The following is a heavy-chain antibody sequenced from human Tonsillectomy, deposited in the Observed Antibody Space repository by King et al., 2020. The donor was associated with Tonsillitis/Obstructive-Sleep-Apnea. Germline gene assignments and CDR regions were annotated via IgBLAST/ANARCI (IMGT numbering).Heavy chain of an antibody. CDR3: AREGSGSYAVDY. CDR2: IKSDGRST. Sequence: VQLVESGGGLVQPGWSLRLSCAASGFTFSSYWMHWVRQSPGKGLVWVSRIKSDGRSTSYADSVKGRFTISRDNAKNTLYLQMNSLRAEDTAVYYCAREGSGSYAVDYWGQGTLVTVSS. CDR1: GFTFSSYW. D-gene: IGHD1-26*01. J-gene: IGHJ4*02. V-gene: IGHV3-74*01.